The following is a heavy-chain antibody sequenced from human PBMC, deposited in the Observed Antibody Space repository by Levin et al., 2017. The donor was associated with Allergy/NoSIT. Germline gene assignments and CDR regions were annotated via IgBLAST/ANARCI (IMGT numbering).Heavy chain of an antibody. J-gene: IGHJ4*02. D-gene: IGHD3-10*01. Sequence: SCTVSGNSISSGSYYWSWIRQHPGKGLEWIGYIYYSGSTSYNPSLKSRVTISADTSKNQFSLKLNSVTDADTAVYFCARDYGANYGSGGPLDYWGQGTLVTVSS. V-gene: IGHV4-31*03. CDR3: ARDYGANYGSGGPLDY. CDR1: GNSISSGSYY. CDR2: IYYSGST.